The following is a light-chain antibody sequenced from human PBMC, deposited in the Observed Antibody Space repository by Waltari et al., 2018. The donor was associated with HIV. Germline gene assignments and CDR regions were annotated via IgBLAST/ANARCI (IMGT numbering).Light chain of an antibody. V-gene: IGLV1-44*01. CDR2: SNH. CDR1: SSNIGSNA. J-gene: IGLJ1*01. Sequence: QSVLTQPPSASGTPGQRVTISCSGSSSNIGSNAVNWYQQLPGTAPKLLIYSNHQRPSGVPDRFSGSKSGTSASLAISGLQSDDEADYYCAAWDDSLNDSYVFGPGTKVTVL. CDR3: AAWDDSLNDSYV.